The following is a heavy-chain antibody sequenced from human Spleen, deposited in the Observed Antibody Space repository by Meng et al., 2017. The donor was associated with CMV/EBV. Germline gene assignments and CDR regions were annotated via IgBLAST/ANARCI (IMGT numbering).Heavy chain of an antibody. J-gene: IGHJ4*02. CDR2: IYSGGSST. Sequence: ASGFTFSSYAMSWVRQAPGKGLEWVSVIYSGGSSTYYADSVKGRFTISRDNSKNTLYLQMNSLRAEDTAVYYCAKSQYSSSWHDDYWGQGTLVTVSS. CDR1: GFTFSSYA. D-gene: IGHD6-13*01. CDR3: AKSQYSSSWHDDY. V-gene: IGHV3-23*03.